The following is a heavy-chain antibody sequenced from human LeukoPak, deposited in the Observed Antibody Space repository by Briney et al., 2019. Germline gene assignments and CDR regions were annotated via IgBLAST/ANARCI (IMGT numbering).Heavy chain of an antibody. V-gene: IGHV4-34*01. CDR1: GGSFSGYY. J-gene: IGHJ3*02. CDR2: INHSGST. Sequence: SETLSLTCAVYGGSFSGYYWSWIRQPPGKGLEWIGEINHSGSTNYNPSLKSRVTISVDTSKNQFSLKLSSVTAADTAVYYCARYDYGDYYAFDIWGQGTMVTVSS. D-gene: IGHD4-17*01. CDR3: ARYDYGDYYAFDI.